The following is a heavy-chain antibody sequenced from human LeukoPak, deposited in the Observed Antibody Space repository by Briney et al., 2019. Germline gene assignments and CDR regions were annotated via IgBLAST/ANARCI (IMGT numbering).Heavy chain of an antibody. V-gene: IGHV3-53*01. CDR3: ARLYGGNSRGDY. D-gene: IGHD4-23*01. J-gene: IGHJ4*02. CDR1: GFTVSSNY. CDR2: IYSGGST. Sequence: GGSLRLSCAASGFTVSSNYMSWVRQAPGKGLEWVSVIYSGGSTYYADSVKGRFTISRDNSKNTLCLQMNSLRAEDTAVYYCARLYGGNSRGDYWGQGTLVTVSS.